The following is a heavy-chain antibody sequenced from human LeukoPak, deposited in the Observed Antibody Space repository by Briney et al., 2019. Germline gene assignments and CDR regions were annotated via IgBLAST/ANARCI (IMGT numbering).Heavy chain of an antibody. CDR2: IIPNSGVT. V-gene: IGHV1-2*02. Sequence: ASVKVSCKPSGYTFSGNYLHWVPHTPEQSLGWMGWIIPNSGVTNYAQEFQGRVTMTSDTSITTVYMELTRLSSDDTAVYYCARDQGGFDYWGQGTLVTVSS. CDR1: GYTFSGNY. D-gene: IGHD2-15*01. J-gene: IGHJ4*02. CDR3: ARDQGGFDY.